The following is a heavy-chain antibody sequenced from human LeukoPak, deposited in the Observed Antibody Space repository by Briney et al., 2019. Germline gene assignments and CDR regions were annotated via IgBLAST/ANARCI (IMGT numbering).Heavy chain of an antibody. Sequence: SETLSLTCTVSGGSISSSNWWSWVRQPPGKGLEWIGEIYHSGSTNYNPSLKSRVTISVDKSKNQFSLKLSSVTAADTAVYYCARELRDSSGSDYWGQGTLVTVSS. CDR3: ARELRDSSGSDY. J-gene: IGHJ4*02. CDR2: IYHSGST. V-gene: IGHV4-4*02. D-gene: IGHD3-22*01. CDR1: GGSISSSNW.